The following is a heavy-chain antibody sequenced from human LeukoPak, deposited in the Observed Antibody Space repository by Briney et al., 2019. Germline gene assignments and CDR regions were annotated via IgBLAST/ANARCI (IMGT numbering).Heavy chain of an antibody. CDR1: GFTFGSYG. V-gene: IGHV3-33*01. D-gene: IGHD6-19*01. CDR3: AREDSSGWYVGDY. CDR2: IWYDGSNK. J-gene: IGHJ4*02. Sequence: GGSLRLSCAASGFTFGSYGMHWVRQAPGKGLEWVAVIWYDGSNKYYADSVKGRFTISRDNSKNTLYLQMNSLRAEDTAVYYCAREDSSGWYVGDYWGQGTLVTVSS.